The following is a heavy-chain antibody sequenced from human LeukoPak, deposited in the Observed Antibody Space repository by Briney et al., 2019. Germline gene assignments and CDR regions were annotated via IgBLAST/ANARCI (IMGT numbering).Heavy chain of an antibody. J-gene: IGHJ4*02. D-gene: IGHD5-12*01. CDR2: IYSGGST. CDR3: ARKYSGYDPFDY. V-gene: IGHV3-66*01. Sequence: GGSLRLSCAASGFTVSSNYMSWVRQAPGKGLEWVSVIYSGGSTYYADSVKGRFTISRDNSKNTLYLQMNSLGAEDTAVYYCARKYSGYDPFDYWGQGTLVTVSS. CDR1: GFTVSSNY.